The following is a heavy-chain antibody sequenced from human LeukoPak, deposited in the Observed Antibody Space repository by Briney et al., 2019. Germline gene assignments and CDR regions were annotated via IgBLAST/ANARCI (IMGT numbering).Heavy chain of an antibody. CDR2: ISWNSGSI. CDR1: GFTFDDCA. CDR3: AKANSWGLSEYWYFDL. D-gene: IGHD7-27*01. J-gene: IGHJ2*01. Sequence: GGSLRLSCAASGFTFDDCAMHWVRQPPGKGLEWVSGISWNSGSIGYADSVKGRFTISRDNAKNSLFLQMNSLRAEDTALYYCAKANSWGLSEYWYFDLWGRGTLVTVSS. V-gene: IGHV3-9*01.